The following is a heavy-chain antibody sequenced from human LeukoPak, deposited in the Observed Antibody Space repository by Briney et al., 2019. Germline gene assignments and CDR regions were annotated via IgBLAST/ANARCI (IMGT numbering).Heavy chain of an antibody. J-gene: IGHJ4*02. CDR1: GFTFSSYS. V-gene: IGHV3-21*01. CDR2: ISSSSSYI. Sequence: GGSLRLSCAASGFTFSSYSMNWVRQAPGKGLEWVSSISSSSSYIYYADSVKGRFTISRDNAKNSLYLQMNSLRVEDTAVYYCARDTEWLAPFDYWGQGNLVTVSS. CDR3: ARDTEWLAPFDY. D-gene: IGHD6-19*01.